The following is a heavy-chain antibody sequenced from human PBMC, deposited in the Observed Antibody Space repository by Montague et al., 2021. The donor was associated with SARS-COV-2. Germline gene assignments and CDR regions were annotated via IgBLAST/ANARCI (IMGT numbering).Heavy chain of an antibody. Sequence: SETLSLTCAVSDDSIRRSTYYWGWIRQPPGKGLEWVGSVNYGGNNYYNLPLKSRVTMSVDTSKKQFSLKLNSVTAADTAVYYCARHPTAYADCFDYWGQGMLVTVSS. V-gene: IGHV4-39*01. CDR2: VNYGGNN. J-gene: IGHJ4*02. CDR3: ARHPTAYADCFDY. CDR1: DDSIRRSTYY. D-gene: IGHD2-21*01.